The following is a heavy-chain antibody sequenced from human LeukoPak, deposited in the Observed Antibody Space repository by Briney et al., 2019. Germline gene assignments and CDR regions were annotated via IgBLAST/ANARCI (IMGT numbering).Heavy chain of an antibody. D-gene: IGHD4-23*01. CDR1: GFAVSSNY. CDR2: IYSGGST. J-gene: IGHJ6*02. CDR3: ARESLVGGNSNGMDV. V-gene: IGHV3-53*01. Sequence: GGSLRLSCAASGFAVSSNYMSWVRQAPGKGLEWVSVIYSGGSTYYADSVKGRFTISRDNSKDTLYLQMNSLRAEDTAVYYCARESLVGGNSNGMDVWGQGTTVTVSS.